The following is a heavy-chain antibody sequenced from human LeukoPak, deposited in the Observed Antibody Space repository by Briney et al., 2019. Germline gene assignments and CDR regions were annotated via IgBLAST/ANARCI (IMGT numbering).Heavy chain of an antibody. CDR3: ARDSIAAAGNLYYYYYMDV. CDR2: IYYSGST. Sequence: SETLSLTCTVSGGSISSHYWSWIRQPPRKGLEWIGYIYYSGSTNYNPSLKSRVTISVDTSKNQFSLKLSSVTAADTAVYYCARDSIAAAGNLYYYYYMDVWGKGTTVTVSS. D-gene: IGHD6-13*01. J-gene: IGHJ6*03. CDR1: GGSISSHY. V-gene: IGHV4-59*11.